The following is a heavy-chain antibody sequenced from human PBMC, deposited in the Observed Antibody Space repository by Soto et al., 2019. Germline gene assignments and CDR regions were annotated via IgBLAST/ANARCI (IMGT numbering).Heavy chain of an antibody. Sequence: QLQLQESGPGLVKPSETLSLTCTVSGGSISSSNYYWGWIRQPPGKGLEWIGSIYYSGNTYYNPSLKSRVTMSVDTSKNQFSLKLTSVTATDTAVYYCARHGSSWRFDYWGQGTLVTVSS. CDR3: ARHGSSWRFDY. CDR2: IYYSGNT. CDR1: GGSISSSNYY. V-gene: IGHV4-39*01. D-gene: IGHD6-13*01. J-gene: IGHJ4*02.